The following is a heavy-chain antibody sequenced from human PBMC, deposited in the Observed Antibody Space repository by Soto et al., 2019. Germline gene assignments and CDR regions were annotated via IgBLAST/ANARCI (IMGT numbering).Heavy chain of an antibody. CDR1: GFTFDDYA. J-gene: IGHJ4*02. CDR3: AKDRAHYSGYPIMDY. V-gene: IGHV3-9*01. CDR2: ISWNSGSI. Sequence: EVQLVESGGGLVQPGRSLSLSCAASGFTFDDYAMHWVRQAPGKGLEWVSGISWNSGSIGYADSVKGRFTTSRDNAKNSLYLQMNSLRAEDTALYYCAKDRAHYSGYPIMDYWGQGTLVTVSS. D-gene: IGHD5-12*01.